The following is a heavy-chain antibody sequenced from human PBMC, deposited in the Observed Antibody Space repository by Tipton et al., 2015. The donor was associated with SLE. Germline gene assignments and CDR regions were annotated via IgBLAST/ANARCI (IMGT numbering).Heavy chain of an antibody. Sequence: TLSLTCAVYGGSFSDYFWSWIRQPPGKGLEWIGEINHSGSTNYNPSLKSRVTISVDTSKNQFSLKLSSVAAADTAVYYCARAPSGGSGIAARPNWFDPWGQGTLVTVSS. CDR2: INHSGST. CDR3: ARAPSGGSGIAARPNWFDP. D-gene: IGHD6-6*01. V-gene: IGHV4-34*01. CDR1: GGSFSDYF. J-gene: IGHJ5*02.